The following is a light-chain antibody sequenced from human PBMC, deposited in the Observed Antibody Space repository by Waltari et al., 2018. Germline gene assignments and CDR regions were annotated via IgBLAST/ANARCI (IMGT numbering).Light chain of an antibody. CDR3: SSYTSSSTLVV. CDR2: EVS. V-gene: IGLV2-14*01. Sequence: QSALTQPASVSGSPGQSITISCTGTSSDVGGYNYVSWYQQHPGKAPKLMIYEVSNRPSRVSNRVAGSKSGKTASLTISGLQAEDEADYYCSSYTSSSTLVVFGGGTKLTVL. J-gene: IGLJ2*01. CDR1: SSDVGGYNY.